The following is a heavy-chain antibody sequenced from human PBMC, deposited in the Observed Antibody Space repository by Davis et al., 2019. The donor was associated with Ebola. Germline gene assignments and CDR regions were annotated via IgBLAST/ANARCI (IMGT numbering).Heavy chain of an antibody. CDR2: IYYSGST. D-gene: IGHD5-12*01. V-gene: IGHV4-39*07. CDR1: GGSISSSSYY. CDR3: ARGGYFDY. J-gene: IGHJ4*02. Sequence: MPSETLSLTCTVSGGSISSSSYYWGWIRQPPGKGLEWIGSIYYSGSTNYNPSLKSRVTISVDTSKNQFSLKLSSVTAADTAVYYCARGGYFDYWGQGTLVTVSS.